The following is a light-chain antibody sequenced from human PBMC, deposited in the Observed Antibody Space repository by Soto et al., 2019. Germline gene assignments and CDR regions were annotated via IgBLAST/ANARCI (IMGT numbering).Light chain of an antibody. Sequence: DIQMTQSTSSLSASVGDRVTITCRASQSISSYLNWDQQKPGKAPKLLIYAASSLQSGVPSRFSGSGSGTDFTLTISSLQPEDFATYYCQQSYSTPITFGQGTRLEIK. CDR2: AAS. CDR1: QSISSY. CDR3: QQSYSTPIT. V-gene: IGKV1-39*01. J-gene: IGKJ5*01.